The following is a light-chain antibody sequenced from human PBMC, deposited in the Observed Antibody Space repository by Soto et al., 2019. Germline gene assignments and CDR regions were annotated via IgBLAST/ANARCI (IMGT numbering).Light chain of an antibody. CDR1: QSVSSSY. CDR3: HQYGSSRGT. CDR2: GAS. V-gene: IGKV3-20*01. J-gene: IGKJ1*01. Sequence: ETWWTQCPGTLCLSPWEIATLSCRASQSVSSSYLAWYQQKPGQAPRLLIYGASSRATGIPDRFSGGGSGTDFTLTISRLEPEDFAVYYCHQYGSSRGTFGQGTKVDIK.